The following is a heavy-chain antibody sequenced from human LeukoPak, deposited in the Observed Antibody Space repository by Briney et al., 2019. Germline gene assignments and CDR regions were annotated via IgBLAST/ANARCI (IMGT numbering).Heavy chain of an antibody. CDR2: IYYSGST. V-gene: IGHV4-39*01. D-gene: IGHD5-12*01. J-gene: IGHJ3*02. Sequence: SETLSLTCTGSGGSVSSSSYYWGWIRQPPGKGLEWIGSIYYSGSTYYNPSLKSRVTISVDTSKNQFSLKLSSVTAADTAVYYCARGGSRDAFDIWGQGTMVTVSS. CDR1: GGSVSSSSYY. CDR3: ARGGSRDAFDI.